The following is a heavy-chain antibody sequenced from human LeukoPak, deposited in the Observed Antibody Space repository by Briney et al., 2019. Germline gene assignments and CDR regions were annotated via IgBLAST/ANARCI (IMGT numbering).Heavy chain of an antibody. D-gene: IGHD2-8*01. CDR2: IIPILGIA. CDR3: ARESLEGVKYYYGMDV. J-gene: IGHJ6*02. V-gene: IGHV1-69*04. CDR1: GGTFSSYA. Sequence: GASVKVSCKASGGTFSSYAISWVRQAPGQGLEWMGRIIPILGIANYAQKFQGRVTITADKSTTTAYMELRSLRSDDTAVYYCARESLEGVKYYYGMDVWGQGTTVTVPS.